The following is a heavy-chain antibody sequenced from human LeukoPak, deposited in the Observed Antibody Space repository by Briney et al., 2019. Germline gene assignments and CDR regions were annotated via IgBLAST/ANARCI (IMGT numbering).Heavy chain of an antibody. CDR2: INHSGST. CDR1: GGSFSGYY. V-gene: IGHV4-34*01. Sequence: SETLSLTCAVYGGSFSGYYWSWIRQPPGKGLEWIGEINHSGSTNYNPSLKSRVTISVGTSKNQFSLKLSSVTAADTAVYYCARGGWNYARYYFDYRGQGTLVTVSS. J-gene: IGHJ4*02. D-gene: IGHD1-7*01. CDR3: ARGGWNYARYYFDY.